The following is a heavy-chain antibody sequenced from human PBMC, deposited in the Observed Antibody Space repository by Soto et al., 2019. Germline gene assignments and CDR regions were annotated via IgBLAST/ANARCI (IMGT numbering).Heavy chain of an antibody. Sequence: ETLSLTCAVYGGSFSGYYWSWIRQPPGKGLEWIGEINHSGSTNYNPSLKSRVTISVDTSKNQFSLKLSSVTAADTAVYYCATSRGCSGGSCYSSYYYGMDVWGQGTTVTVSS. CDR3: ATSRGCSGGSCYSSYYYGMDV. CDR2: INHSGST. V-gene: IGHV4-34*01. D-gene: IGHD2-15*01. J-gene: IGHJ6*02. CDR1: GGSFSGYY.